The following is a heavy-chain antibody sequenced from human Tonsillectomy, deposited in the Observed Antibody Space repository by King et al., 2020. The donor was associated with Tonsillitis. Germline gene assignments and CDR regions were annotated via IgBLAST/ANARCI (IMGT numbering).Heavy chain of an antibody. CDR2: ISVSGSTI. V-gene: IGHV3-48*03. CDR1: GFTFSSYE. J-gene: IGHJ5*02. CDR3: ARGGYSDSSGYYPS. D-gene: IGHD3-22*01. Sequence: VQLVESGGGLVQPGGSLRLSCAASGFTFSSYEMNWVRQAPGKGLEWISSISVSGSTIYYADSVKGRFTISRDNAKNSLYLQMNSLRAEDTAVYYCARGGYSDSSGYYPSWGQGTLVTVSS.